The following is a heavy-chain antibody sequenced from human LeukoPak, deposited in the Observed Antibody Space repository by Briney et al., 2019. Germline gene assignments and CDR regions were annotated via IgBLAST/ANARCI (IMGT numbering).Heavy chain of an antibody. D-gene: IGHD1-26*01. CDR3: ARTKRNSGTYYFDY. J-gene: IGHJ4*02. Sequence: SGPALVKPTRTLTLTCTFSGFSLSTSGMRVSWIRQPPGKALEWLARIDWDDDKFYSTSLKTRLTISKDTSKNQVVLTMTNMGPVDTATYYCARTKRNSGTYYFDYWGQGTLVTVSS. V-gene: IGHV2-70*04. CDR2: IDWDDDK. CDR1: GFSLSTSGMR.